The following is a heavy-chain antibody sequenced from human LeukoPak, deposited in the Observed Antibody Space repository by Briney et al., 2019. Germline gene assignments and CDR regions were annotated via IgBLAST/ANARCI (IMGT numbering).Heavy chain of an antibody. CDR3: ARGEVALNWFDP. V-gene: IGHV4-61*01. CDR2: IYYSGST. J-gene: IGHJ5*02. D-gene: IGHD2-15*01. CDR1: YYSISSGYY. Sequence: SETLSLTCAVSYYSISSGYYWTWIRQPPGKGLEWIAYIYYSGSTNYNPSLKSRVTISVDKSKNQFSLKLRSVTAADTAVYHCARGEVALNWFDPWGQGTLVTVSS.